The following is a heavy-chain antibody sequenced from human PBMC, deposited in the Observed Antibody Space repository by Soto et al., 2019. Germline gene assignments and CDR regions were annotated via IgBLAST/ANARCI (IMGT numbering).Heavy chain of an antibody. V-gene: IGHV1-69*04. CDR1: GGSFSSYT. CDR3: AREVDYYDSTYNWFDP. J-gene: IGHJ5*02. CDR2: IIPILGIA. Sequence: GASVKLSCEACGGSFSSYTISWVRQAPGQGLEWMGRIIPILGIANYAQKFQGRVTITADKSTSTAYMELSSLRSEDTAVYYCAREVDYYDSTYNWFDPWGQGTLVTVSS. D-gene: IGHD3-22*01.